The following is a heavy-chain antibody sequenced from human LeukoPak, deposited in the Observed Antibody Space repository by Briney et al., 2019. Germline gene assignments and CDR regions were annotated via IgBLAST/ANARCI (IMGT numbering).Heavy chain of an antibody. V-gene: IGHV1-69*05. J-gene: IGHJ4*02. Sequence: SVKVSCKASGGTFSSYAISWVRQAPGQGLEWMGGIIPIFGTANYAQKFQGRVTMTRDTSTSTVYMELSSLRSDDTAVYYCARDLASSGYYWDWGQGTLVTVSS. CDR2: IIPIFGTA. D-gene: IGHD3-22*01. CDR1: GGTFSSYA. CDR3: ARDLASSGYYWD.